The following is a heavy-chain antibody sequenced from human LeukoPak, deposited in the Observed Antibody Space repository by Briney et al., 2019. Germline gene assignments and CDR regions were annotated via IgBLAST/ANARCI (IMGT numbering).Heavy chain of an antibody. CDR1: GYSVSSGYY. D-gene: IGHD6-13*01. CDR3: ARAYSSSWYWNWFDP. J-gene: IGHJ5*02. V-gene: IGHV4-38-2*02. CDR2: IYHSGNT. Sequence: SETLSLTCTVSGYSVSSGYYWGWIRQAPGKGLEWIGNIYHSGNTYYNPSLKSRVTVSMDTSKNQFSLKVNSVTAADTAFYYCARAYSSSWYWNWFDPWGQGTLVTVSS.